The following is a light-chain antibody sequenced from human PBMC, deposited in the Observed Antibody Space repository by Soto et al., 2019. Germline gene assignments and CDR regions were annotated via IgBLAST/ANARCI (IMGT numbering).Light chain of an antibody. CDR1: QSVSRR. V-gene: IGKV1-5*01. CDR2: DAS. CDR3: HTYNSYSLHT. J-gene: IGKJ2*01. Sequence: DIQMTQSPSTLSASVGDRITINCRASQSVSRRLAWYQQKPGKAPKLLIYDASSLESGVPSRFSGRGSGTEFTLTISSLQPDDCATYYCHTYNSYSLHTFGQGTKLEIK.